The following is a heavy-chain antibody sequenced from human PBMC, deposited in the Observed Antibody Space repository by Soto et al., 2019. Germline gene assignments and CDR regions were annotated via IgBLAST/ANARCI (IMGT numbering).Heavy chain of an antibody. CDR3: ARAGRTVTTPKTYYYYYYGMDA. J-gene: IGHJ6*02. D-gene: IGHD4-17*01. CDR2: TNHSGST. CDR1: GGSFSGYY. Sequence: SETLSLTCAVYGGSFSGYYWSWIRQPPGKGLEWIGETNHSGSTNYNPPLKSRVTISVDTSKNQFSLKLSSVTAADTAVYYCARAGRTVTTPKTYYYYYYGMDAWGQGTTVTVSS. V-gene: IGHV4-34*01.